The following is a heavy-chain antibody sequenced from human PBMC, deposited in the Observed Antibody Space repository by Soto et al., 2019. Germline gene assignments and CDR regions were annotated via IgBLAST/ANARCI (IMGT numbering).Heavy chain of an antibody. CDR1: GGSISSYY. V-gene: IGHV4-59*08. CDR2: IYYSGST. Sequence: SETLSLTCTVSGGSISSYYWSWIQQPPGKGLEWIGYIYYSGSTNYNPSLKSRVTISVDTSKNQFSLKLSSVTAADTAVYYCARHTPLRLFDPWGQGTLVTVSS. CDR3: ARHTPLRLFDP. J-gene: IGHJ5*02. D-gene: IGHD2-8*01.